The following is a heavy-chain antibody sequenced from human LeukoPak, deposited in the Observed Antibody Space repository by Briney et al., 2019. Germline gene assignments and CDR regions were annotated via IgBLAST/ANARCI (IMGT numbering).Heavy chain of an antibody. V-gene: IGHV4-39*01. Sequence: SETLSLTCTVSSASISSSPYFWAWIRQSPGKGLEWIGTISYSGTTYYNPSLKSRVTISADTSKNQFSLKLSSVTAADTAVYYCARHPISSMTTVTTGPGYFDYWGQGTLVTVSS. CDR1: SASISSSPYF. D-gene: IGHD4-17*01. J-gene: IGHJ4*02. CDR3: ARHPISSMTTVTTGPGYFDY. CDR2: ISYSGTT.